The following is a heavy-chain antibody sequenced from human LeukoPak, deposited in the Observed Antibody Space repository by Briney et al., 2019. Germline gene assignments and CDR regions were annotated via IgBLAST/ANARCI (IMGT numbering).Heavy chain of an antibody. J-gene: IGHJ4*02. CDR2: ISYDGSNK. CDR1: GFTFSSYG. V-gene: IGHV3-30*18. D-gene: IGHD5-18*01. CDR3: AKGGYSYGVFDY. Sequence: AGRSLRLSCAASGFTFSSYGMHWVRQAPGKGLEWVAVISYDGSNKYYADSVKGRFTISRDNSKNTLYLQMNSLRAEDTAVYYCAKGGYSYGVFDYWGQGTLVTVSS.